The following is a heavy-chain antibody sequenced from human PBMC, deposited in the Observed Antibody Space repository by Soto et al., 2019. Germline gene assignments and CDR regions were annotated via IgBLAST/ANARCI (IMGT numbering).Heavy chain of an antibody. CDR2: IYYSGST. Sequence: QLQLQESGPGLVKPSETLSLTCTVSGGSISSSSYYWGWIRQPPGKGLEWIGSIYYSGSTYYNPSLKSRVTIAVDTSKNQFSLKLSSVTAADTAVYYCARRKPTYYYYYGMDVWGQGTTVTVSS. J-gene: IGHJ6*02. CDR1: GGSISSSSYY. CDR3: ARRKPTYYYYYGMDV. V-gene: IGHV4-39*01.